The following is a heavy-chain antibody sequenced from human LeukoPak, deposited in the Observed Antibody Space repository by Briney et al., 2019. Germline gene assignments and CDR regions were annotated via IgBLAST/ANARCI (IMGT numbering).Heavy chain of an antibody. CDR3: ATLGDCTGSTCYTIDN. J-gene: IGHJ4*02. V-gene: IGHV4-31*03. CDR1: GGSISSGGYF. Sequence: SETLSLTCTVSGGSISSGGYFWSWVRQYPGRGLESIGYIHYTGSTYYNPSLKSRVSISVDTSANHVSLRLSSVTVADTGVYYCATLGDCTGSTCYTIDNWGQGTLVSVSS. D-gene: IGHD2-2*02. CDR2: IHYTGST.